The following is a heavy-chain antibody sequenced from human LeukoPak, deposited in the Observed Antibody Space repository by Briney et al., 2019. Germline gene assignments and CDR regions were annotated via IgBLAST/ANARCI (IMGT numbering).Heavy chain of an antibody. CDR3: VGSGPTEVVRFDP. V-gene: IGHV4-59*08. CDR1: GGSISSYY. J-gene: IGHJ5*02. D-gene: IGHD2-15*01. Sequence: PSETLSLTCTVSGGSISSYYWSWIRQPPGKGLEWIGYIYYSGSTNYNPSLKSRVTISVDTSKNQFSLKLSSVTAADTAVYYCVGSGPTEVVRFDPWGQGTLVTVSS. CDR2: IYYSGST.